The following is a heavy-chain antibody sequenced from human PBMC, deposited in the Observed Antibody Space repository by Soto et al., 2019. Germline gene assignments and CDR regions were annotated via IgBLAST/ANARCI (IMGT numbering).Heavy chain of an antibody. J-gene: IGHJ4*02. Sequence: SETLSLTCTVSGGSISSSSYYWGWIRQPPGKGLEWIGSIYYSGSTYYNPSLKSRVTISVDTSKNQFSLKLSSVTAADTAVYYCARLGAARSLYYFDYWGQGTLVTVSS. D-gene: IGHD6-6*01. CDR3: ARLGAARSLYYFDY. V-gene: IGHV4-39*01. CDR1: GGSISSSSYY. CDR2: IYYSGST.